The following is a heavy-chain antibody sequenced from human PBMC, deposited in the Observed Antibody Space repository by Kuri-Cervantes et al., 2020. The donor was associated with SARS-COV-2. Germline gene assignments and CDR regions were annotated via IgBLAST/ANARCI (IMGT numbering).Heavy chain of an antibody. CDR3: ARGSWNYPFDY. CDR1: GGSISSYY. J-gene: IGHJ4*02. CDR2: IYYSGST. Sequence: ESLKISCTVSGGSISSYYWSWIRQPPGKGLEWIGYIYYSGSTNYNPSLKSRVTISVDTPKNQFSLKLSSVTAADTAVYYCARGSWNYPFDYWGQGTLVTVSS. V-gene: IGHV4-59*01. D-gene: IGHD1-7*01.